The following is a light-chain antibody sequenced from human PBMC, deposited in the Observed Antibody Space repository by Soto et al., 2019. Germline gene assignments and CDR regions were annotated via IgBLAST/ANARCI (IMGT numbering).Light chain of an antibody. V-gene: IGLV2-14*03. Sequence: QPALTQPAYVPGSSGQSITISCTGTSSDVGGYNYVSWYEHHPGKAPKLRIYDVSNRPSGVSNRFSGSKTDHTASLTISGHEGKDEAYYYCSGYTCDNSLEVFGTGTKVTVL. CDR1: SSDVGGYNY. J-gene: IGLJ1*01. CDR2: DVS. CDR3: SGYTCDNSLEV.